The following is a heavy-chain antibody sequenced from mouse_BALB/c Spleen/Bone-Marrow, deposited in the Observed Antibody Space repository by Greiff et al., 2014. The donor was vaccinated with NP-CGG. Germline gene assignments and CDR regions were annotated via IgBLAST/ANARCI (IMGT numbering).Heavy chain of an antibody. V-gene: IGHV1-80*01. CDR3: ARGARSAMDY. CDR2: IYPGDGDT. J-gene: IGHJ4*01. Sequence: VQLQQSGAELVRPESSVKISCKASGYAFSTYWMIWVKQRPGQGLEWIGQIYPGDGDTNYNGKSKGKATLTADKSSSTAYMQLSSLTSKDSAVYFCARGARSAMDYWGQGTSDTVSS. CDR1: GYAFSTYW.